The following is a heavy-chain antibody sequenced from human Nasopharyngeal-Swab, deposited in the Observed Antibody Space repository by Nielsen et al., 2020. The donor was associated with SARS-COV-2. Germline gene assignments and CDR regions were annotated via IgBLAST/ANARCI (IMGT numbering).Heavy chain of an antibody. CDR3: ARGGSEIDHNFFDL. V-gene: IGHV1-2*06. CDR1: GYTFIDYC. D-gene: IGHD5-24*01. J-gene: IGHJ4*02. CDR2: INTNSGDT. Sequence: ASVKVSCKPSGYTFIDYCIHWVRQAPGQGLEWVGRINTNSGDTNYAQTFQGRLTLTRDTSIGTAYMELTSLRSDDTALFFCARGGSEIDHNFFDLWGQGTLVTVSS.